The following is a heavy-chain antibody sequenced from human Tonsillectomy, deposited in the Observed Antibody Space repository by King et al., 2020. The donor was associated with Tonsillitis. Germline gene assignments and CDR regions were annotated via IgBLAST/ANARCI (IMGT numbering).Heavy chain of an antibody. J-gene: IGHJ4*02. CDR2: IYYSGST. CDR3: ARCGCRDGYNLHWMWPCGPYYFDY. D-gene: IGHD5-24*01. V-gene: IGHV4-30-4*07. Sequence: VQLQESGPGLVKPSQTLSLTCAVSGGSISSGGYSWSWIRQPPGKGLEWIGYIYYSGSTYYNTSLKSRVTISVETSKNQFSLKLRSVTAAYPAVYYGARCGCRDGYNLHWMWPCGPYYFDYWGQGTLVSVSS. CDR1: GGSISSGGYS.